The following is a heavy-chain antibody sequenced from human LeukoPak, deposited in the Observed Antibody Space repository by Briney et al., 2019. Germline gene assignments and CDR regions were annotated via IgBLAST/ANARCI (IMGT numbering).Heavy chain of an antibody. V-gene: IGHV4-39*01. CDR3: ARLRWFGEFDC. Sequence: SETLSLTCTVSGGSISSSSYYWGWIRQPPGKGLEWIGSIYYSGSTYYNPSLKSRVTISVDTSKNQFSLKLSSVTAADTAVYYCARLRWFGEFDCWGQGTLVTVSS. CDR1: GGSISSSSYY. J-gene: IGHJ4*02. D-gene: IGHD3-10*01. CDR2: IYYSGST.